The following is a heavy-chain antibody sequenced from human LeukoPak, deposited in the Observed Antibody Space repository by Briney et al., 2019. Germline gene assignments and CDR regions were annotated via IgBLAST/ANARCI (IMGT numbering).Heavy chain of an antibody. J-gene: IGHJ4*02. V-gene: IGHV4-61*02. D-gene: IGHD2-15*01. CDR1: GGSISSGSFY. CDR3: ARDHSITQFYY. CDR2: IYTSGIT. Sequence: SGTLSLTCTVSGGSISSGSFYWSWIRQPAGEGLESIGRIYTSGITNYKPSLKNRVTISVDTSKNQFSLKLSSVTAADAAVYYCARDHSITQFYYWGQETLVTVSS.